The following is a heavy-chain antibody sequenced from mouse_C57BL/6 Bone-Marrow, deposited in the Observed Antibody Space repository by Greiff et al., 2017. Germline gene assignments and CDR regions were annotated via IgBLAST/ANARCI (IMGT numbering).Heavy chain of an antibody. CDR1: GFTFSSYA. CDR2: ISSGGDYI. J-gene: IGHJ4*01. Sequence: EVKVVESGEGLVKPGGSLKLSCAASGFTFSSYAMSWVRQTPEKRLEWVAYISSGGDYIYYADTVKGRFTISRDNARNTLYLQMSSLKSEDTAMYYCTRTTVVDYAMDYWGQGTSVTVSS. V-gene: IGHV5-9-1*02. CDR3: TRTTVVDYAMDY. D-gene: IGHD1-1*01.